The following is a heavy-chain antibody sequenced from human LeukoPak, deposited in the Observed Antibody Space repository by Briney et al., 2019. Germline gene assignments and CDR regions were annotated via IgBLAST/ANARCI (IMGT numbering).Heavy chain of an antibody. CDR3: AVYSSSSLSYYYGMDV. J-gene: IGHJ6*02. CDR2: IVVGSGNT. CDR1: GFTFTSSA. D-gene: IGHD6-6*01. Sequence: SVKVPCKASGFTFTSSAMQWVRQARGQRLEWIGWIVVGSGNTNYAQKFQERVTITRDMSTSTAYMELSSLRSEGTAVYYCAVYSSSSLSYYYGMDVWGQGTTVTVSS. V-gene: IGHV1-58*02.